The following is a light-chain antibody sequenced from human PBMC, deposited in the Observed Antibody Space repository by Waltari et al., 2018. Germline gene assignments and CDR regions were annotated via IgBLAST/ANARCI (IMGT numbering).Light chain of an antibody. CDR1: SGDIGAYKY. CDR2: EVS. Sequence: QSALTQPASVSGSPGQSITISCTGTSGDIGAYKYVSCYQNHPDKAPKLIIYEVSNRPSGVSNRFSGSKSGNTASLTISGLQTEDESHYYCCSYTTASTVVFGGGTKVTVL. CDR3: CSYTTASTVV. V-gene: IGLV2-14*01. J-gene: IGLJ2*01.